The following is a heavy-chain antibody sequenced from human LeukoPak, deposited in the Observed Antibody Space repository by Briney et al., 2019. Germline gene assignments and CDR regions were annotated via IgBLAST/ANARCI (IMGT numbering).Heavy chain of an antibody. V-gene: IGHV3-21*04. Sequence: GGSLRLSCAASGFTFSSYSMNWVRQAPGKGLEWVSSISSSSSYIYYADSVKGRFTISRHNSKNTLYLQMNSLRAEDTAVYYCARDLVGYCSSTSCYWEDYYYGMDVWGQGTTVTVSS. CDR2: ISSSSSYI. J-gene: IGHJ6*02. CDR1: GFTFSSYS. D-gene: IGHD2-2*03. CDR3: ARDLVGYCSSTSCYWEDYYYGMDV.